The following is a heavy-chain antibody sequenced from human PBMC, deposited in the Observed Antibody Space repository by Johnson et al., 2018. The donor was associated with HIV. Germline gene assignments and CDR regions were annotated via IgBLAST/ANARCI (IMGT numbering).Heavy chain of an antibody. CDR3: ARAYSYGAFDI. Sequence: QMLLVESGGGVVQPGRSLRLSCAASGFTFSSYAMHWVRQAPGKGLEWVAVISYDGSNKYYADSVKGRFTISRDNSKNTLYLQMNSLRAEDTAVYYCARAYSYGAFDIWGQGTRVTVSS. V-gene: IGHV3-30-3*01. D-gene: IGHD5-18*01. J-gene: IGHJ3*02. CDR1: GFTFSSYA. CDR2: ISYDGSNK.